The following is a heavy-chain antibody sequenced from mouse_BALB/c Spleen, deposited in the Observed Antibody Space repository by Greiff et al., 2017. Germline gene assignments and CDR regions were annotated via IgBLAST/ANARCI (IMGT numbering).Heavy chain of an antibody. J-gene: IGHJ4*01. D-gene: IGHD1-2*01. CDR2: ISYDGSN. V-gene: IGHV3-6*02. CDR3: ARSYYGYLYAMDD. Sequence: EVKLMESGPGLVKPSQSLSLTCSVTGYSITSGYYWNWLRQFPGNILEWMGYISYDGSNNYNPSLKNRISITRDTSKNQFFLKLNSVTTEDTATYYCARSYYGYLYAMDDWGQGTTVTVAA. CDR1: GYSITSGYY.